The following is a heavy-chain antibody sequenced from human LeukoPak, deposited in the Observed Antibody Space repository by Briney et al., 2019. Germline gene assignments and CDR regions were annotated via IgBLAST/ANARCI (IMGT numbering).Heavy chain of an antibody. D-gene: IGHD6-19*01. Sequence: PSETLSLTCTVSEDSISSYYWNWIRQPAGQGLEWIGRIYISGSAYYNPSLQSRVTMSVDTSKNQFSLRLNSVTAADTAVYYCARMYSSGWQDDYWGQGTLVTVSS. CDR3: ARMYSSGWQDDY. CDR2: IYISGSA. V-gene: IGHV4-4*07. CDR1: EDSISSYY. J-gene: IGHJ4*02.